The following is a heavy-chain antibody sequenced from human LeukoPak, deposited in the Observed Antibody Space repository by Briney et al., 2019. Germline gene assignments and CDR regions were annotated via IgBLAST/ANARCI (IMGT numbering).Heavy chain of an antibody. V-gene: IGHV3-48*03. D-gene: IGHD1-7*01. CDR1: GFTFSSYE. CDR2: ISSSGSTI. Sequence: PGGSLRLSCAAPGFTFSSYEINWVRQAPGKGPEWVSYISSSGSTIYYADSVKGRFTISRDNAKNSLYLQMNSLRAEDTAVYYCAREGNYIVFDYWGQGTLVTVSS. CDR3: AREGNYIVFDY. J-gene: IGHJ4*02.